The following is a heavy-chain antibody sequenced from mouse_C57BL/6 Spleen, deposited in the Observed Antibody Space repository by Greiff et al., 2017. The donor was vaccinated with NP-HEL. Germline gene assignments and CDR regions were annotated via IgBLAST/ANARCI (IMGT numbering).Heavy chain of an antibody. CDR1: GFTFTDYY. CDR3: ARYRFDYDEAMDY. J-gene: IGHJ4*01. CDR2: IRNKANGYTT. V-gene: IGHV7-3*01. D-gene: IGHD2-4*01. Sequence: EVQGVESGGGLVQPGGSLSLSCAASGFTFTDYYMSWVRQPPGKALEWLGFIRNKANGYTTEYSASVKGRFTISRDNSQSILYRQMNALRAEDSATYYCARYRFDYDEAMDYWGQGTSVTVSS.